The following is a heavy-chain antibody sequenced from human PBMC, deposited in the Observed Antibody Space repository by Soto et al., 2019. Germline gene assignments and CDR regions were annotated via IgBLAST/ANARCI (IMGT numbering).Heavy chain of an antibody. J-gene: IGHJ1*01. Sequence: GGSLRLSCAASGFTVTNAWMSWVRQAPGKGLEWVGRIKSKTDGGTTDYAAPVKGRFTISRDDSKNTLYLQMNSLKTEDTAVYYCTTARGTYGAEYFQHWGQGTLVTVSS. D-gene: IGHD4-17*01. CDR3: TTARGTYGAEYFQH. CDR2: IKSKTDGGTT. CDR1: GFTVTNAW. V-gene: IGHV3-15*01.